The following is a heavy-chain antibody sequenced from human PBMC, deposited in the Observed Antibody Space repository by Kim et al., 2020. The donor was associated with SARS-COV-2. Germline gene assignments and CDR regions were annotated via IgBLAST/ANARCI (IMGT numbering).Heavy chain of an antibody. V-gene: IGHV5-51*01. CDR3: ARLNGSGSYSLYYYYGMDV. J-gene: IGHJ6*02. Sequence: GESLKISRKGSGYSFTSYWIGWVRQMPGKGLEWMGIIYPGDSDTRYSPSFQGQVTISADKSISTAYLQWSSLKASDTAMYYCARLNGSGSYSLYYYYGMDVWGQGTTVTVSS. CDR2: IYPGDSDT. D-gene: IGHD3-10*01. CDR1: GYSFTSYW.